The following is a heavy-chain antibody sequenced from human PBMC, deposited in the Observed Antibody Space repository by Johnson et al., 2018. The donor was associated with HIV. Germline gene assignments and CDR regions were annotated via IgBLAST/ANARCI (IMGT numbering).Heavy chain of an antibody. CDR2: IAATGDT. CDR3: ARGSYDGDAFDL. CDR1: GFTFSSYD. J-gene: IGHJ3*01. D-gene: IGHD1-26*01. Sequence: VQLVESGGGLVQPGGSLRLSCAASGFTFSSYDMHWVRQTAGRRLEWVSGIAATGDTYYPGSVKGRFTVSRENARNSLYLQLNSLRAGDSALYYCARGSYDGDAFDLWGQGTMVTVSS. V-gene: IGHV3-13*01.